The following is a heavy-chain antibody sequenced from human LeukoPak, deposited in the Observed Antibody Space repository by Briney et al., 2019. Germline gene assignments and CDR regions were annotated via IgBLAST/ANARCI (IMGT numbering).Heavy chain of an antibody. CDR1: GYTFTSYY. J-gene: IGHJ3*02. CDR2: INPSGGST. CDR3: ARGVGTIFGVVSPSSLDAFDI. Sequence: TSVKVSCKASGYTFTSYYMHWVRQAPGQGLERMGIINPSGGSTSYAQKFQGRVTMTRDTSTSTVYMELSSLRSEDTAVYYCARGVGTIFGVVSPSSLDAFDIWGQGTMVTVSS. V-gene: IGHV1-46*01. D-gene: IGHD3-3*01.